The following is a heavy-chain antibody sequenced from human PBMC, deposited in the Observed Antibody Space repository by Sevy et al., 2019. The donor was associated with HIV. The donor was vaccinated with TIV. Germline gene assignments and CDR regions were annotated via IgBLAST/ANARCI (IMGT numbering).Heavy chain of an antibody. D-gene: IGHD3-22*01. CDR1: GFTFSSYW. V-gene: IGHV3-7*01. Sequence: GGSLRLSCAASGFTFSSYWMSWVRLAPGKGLEWVANIKQDGSEKYYVDSVKGRFTISRDNAKNSLYLQMNSLRAEDTAVYYCARAPSLLYDSSGYYLYYFDYWGQGTLVTVSS. CDR3: ARAPSLLYDSSGYYLYYFDY. CDR2: IKQDGSEK. J-gene: IGHJ4*02.